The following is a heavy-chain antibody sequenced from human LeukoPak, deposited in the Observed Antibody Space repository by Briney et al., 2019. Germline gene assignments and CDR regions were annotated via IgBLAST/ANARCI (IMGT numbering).Heavy chain of an antibody. J-gene: IGHJ4*02. Sequence: GASVKVSCKASGYTFTGYYIHWVRQAPGQGLEWVGWIYPHSGATNYAQKFQGRVTITSDTSISTAHMEVRSLRSDDTAVYYCARDFYDFWSGYDCWGQGTLVTVSS. CDR1: GYTFTGYY. D-gene: IGHD3-3*01. CDR2: IYPHSGAT. V-gene: IGHV1-2*02. CDR3: ARDFYDFWSGYDC.